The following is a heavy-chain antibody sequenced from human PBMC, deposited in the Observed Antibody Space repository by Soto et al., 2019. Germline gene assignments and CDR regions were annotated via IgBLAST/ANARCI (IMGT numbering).Heavy chain of an antibody. CDR1: GYSFTSYW. V-gene: IGHV5-51*01. CDR3: ARHWLYYGSGSLHDAFDI. J-gene: IGHJ3*02. Sequence: GESLKISCKGSGYSFTSYWIGWVRQMPGKGLEWMGIIYPGDSDTRYSPSFQGQVTISADKSISTAYLQWSSLKASDTAMYYCARHWLYYGSGSLHDAFDIWGQGTMVTVSS. D-gene: IGHD3-10*01. CDR2: IYPGDSDT.